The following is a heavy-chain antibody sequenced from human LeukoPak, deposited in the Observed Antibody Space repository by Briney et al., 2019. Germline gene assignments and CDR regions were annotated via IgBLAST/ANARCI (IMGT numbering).Heavy chain of an antibody. Sequence: NPSETLSLTCTVSGGFITSSNSHWGWIRQPPGKGLEWVGTIYYSGSTYYKSSLKSRVTISVDTSKNQFSLKLSSVTAADTAVYYCARGWSPRPYYYYYMDVWGKGTTVTISS. V-gene: IGHV4-39*07. D-gene: IGHD2-8*01. J-gene: IGHJ6*03. CDR2: IYYSGST. CDR1: GGFITSSNSH. CDR3: ARGWSPRPYYYYYMDV.